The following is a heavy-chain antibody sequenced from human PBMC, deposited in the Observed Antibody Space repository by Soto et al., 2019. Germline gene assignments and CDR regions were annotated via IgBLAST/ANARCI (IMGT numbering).Heavy chain of an antibody. CDR1: GGTFSSYT. Sequence: SVKVSCKASGGTFSSYTISWVRQAPGQGLEWMGRIIPILGIANYAQKFQGRVTITADKSTSTAYMELSSLRSEDTAVYYCARDKKFDFTNAFDIWGQGTMVTVSS. CDR2: IIPILGIA. D-gene: IGHD2-21*01. CDR3: ARDKKFDFTNAFDI. J-gene: IGHJ3*02. V-gene: IGHV1-69*04.